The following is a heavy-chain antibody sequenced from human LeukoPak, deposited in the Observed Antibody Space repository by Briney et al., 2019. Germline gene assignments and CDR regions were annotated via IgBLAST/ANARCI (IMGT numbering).Heavy chain of an antibody. D-gene: IGHD2-21*02. CDR2: ISYDGSNK. CDR3: ARDLGVTRGYFDY. J-gene: IGHJ4*02. CDR1: GFTLSSYA. Sequence: GGSLRLSCAASGFTLSSYAMPWVRQAPGKGLEWVAVISYDGSNKYYADSVKGRFTISRDNSKNTLYLQMNSLRAEDTAVYYCARDLGVTRGYFDYWGQGTLVTVSS. V-gene: IGHV3-30-3*01.